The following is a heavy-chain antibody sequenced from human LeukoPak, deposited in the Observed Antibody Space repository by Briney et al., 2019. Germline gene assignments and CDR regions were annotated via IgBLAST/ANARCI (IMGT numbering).Heavy chain of an antibody. Sequence: GGSLRLSCAASGFTFSDYYMSWIRQAPGKGLEWVSYISSSSSYTNYADSVKGRFTISRDNAKNSLYLQMNSLGAEDTAVYYCARQGGAYSSGRFDYWGQGTLVTVSS. J-gene: IGHJ4*02. CDR1: GFTFSDYY. D-gene: IGHD6-19*01. CDR2: ISSSSSYT. CDR3: ARQGGAYSSGRFDY. V-gene: IGHV3-11*06.